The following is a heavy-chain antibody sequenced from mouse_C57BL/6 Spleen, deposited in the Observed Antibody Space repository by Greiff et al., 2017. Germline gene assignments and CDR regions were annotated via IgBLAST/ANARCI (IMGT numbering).Heavy chain of an antibody. CDR1: GYAFSSSW. D-gene: IGHD2-4*01. Sequence: VQLQQSGPELVKPGASVKISCKASGYAFSSSWMNWVKQRPGKGLEWIVRIYPGDGDTNYNGKFKGKATLTADKSSSTAYMQLSSLTSEDSAVYFCAREGYDYDNYAMDYWGQGTSVTVSS. CDR3: AREGYDYDNYAMDY. J-gene: IGHJ4*01. V-gene: IGHV1-82*01. CDR2: IYPGDGDT.